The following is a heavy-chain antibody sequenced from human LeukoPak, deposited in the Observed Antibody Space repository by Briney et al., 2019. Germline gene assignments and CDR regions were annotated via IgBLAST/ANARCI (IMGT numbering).Heavy chain of an antibody. CDR2: IIPILGIA. CDR1: GGTFSSYA. CDR3: ARLGGGYCSGGSCYGPNDY. Sequence: SVKVSCKASGGTFSSYAISWVRQAPGQGLEWMGRIIPILGIANYAQKFQGRVAITADKSTSTAYMELSSLRSEDTAVYYCARLGGGYCSGGSCYGPNDYWGQGTLDTVSS. J-gene: IGHJ4*02. D-gene: IGHD2-15*01. V-gene: IGHV1-69*04.